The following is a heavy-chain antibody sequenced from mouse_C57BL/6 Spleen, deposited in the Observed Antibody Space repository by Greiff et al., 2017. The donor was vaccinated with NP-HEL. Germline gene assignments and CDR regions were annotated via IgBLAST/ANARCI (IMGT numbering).Heavy chain of an antibody. CDR2: ISDGGSYT. D-gene: IGHD1-1*01. Sequence: EVMLVESGGGLVKPGGSLKLSCAASGFTFSSYAMSWVRQTPEKRLEWVATISDGGSYTYYPDNVKGRFTISRDNAKNNLYLQMSHLKSEDTAMYYCARAIITTVVAPFDYWGQGTTLTVSS. CDR3: ARAIITTVVAPFDY. CDR1: GFTFSSYA. J-gene: IGHJ2*01. V-gene: IGHV5-4*03.